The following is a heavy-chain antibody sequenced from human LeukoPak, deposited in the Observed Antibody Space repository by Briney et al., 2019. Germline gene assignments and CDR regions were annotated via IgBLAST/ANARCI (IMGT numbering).Heavy chain of an antibody. CDR1: GYSISSGYY. V-gene: IGHV4-38-2*01. D-gene: IGHD3-10*01. CDR3: ARHYYGSGSQVDY. J-gene: IGHJ4*02. Sequence: SETLSLTCAVSGYSISSGYYWGWIRQPPGKGLEWIGSIYHSGSTYYNPSLKSRVTISVDTSKNQFSLKLSSVTAADTAVYYCARHYYGSGSQVDYWGQGTLVTVSS. CDR2: IYHSGST.